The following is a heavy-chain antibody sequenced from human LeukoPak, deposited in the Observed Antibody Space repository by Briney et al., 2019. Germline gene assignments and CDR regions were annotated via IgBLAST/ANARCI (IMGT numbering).Heavy chain of an antibody. J-gene: IGHJ6*03. D-gene: IGHD5-12*01. V-gene: IGHV1-69*02. CDR1: GGTFSSYT. CDR3: ARVKRYSGYDYPIDYYYYYMDV. Sequence: SVKVSCKASGGTFSSYTISWVRQAPGQGLEWMGRIIPILGIANYAQKFQGRVTITADKSTSTAYMELSSLRSEDTAVYYCARVKRYSGYDYPIDYYYYYMDVWGKGTTVTVS. CDR2: IIPILGIA.